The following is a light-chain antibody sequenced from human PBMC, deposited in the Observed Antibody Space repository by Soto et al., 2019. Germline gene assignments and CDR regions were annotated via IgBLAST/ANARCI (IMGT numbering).Light chain of an antibody. CDR3: SSYTSSSTYV. CDR1: NSDVGGYNY. CDR2: DVS. V-gene: IGLV2-14*03. J-gene: IGLJ1*01. Sequence: QSALTQPASVAGSPGQSITISCTGTNSDVGGYNYVSWYQQHPGKAPKLMICDVSNRPSGVSNRFSGSKSGNTASLTISGLQGEDEADYYCSSYTSSSTYVFGTGTKLTVL.